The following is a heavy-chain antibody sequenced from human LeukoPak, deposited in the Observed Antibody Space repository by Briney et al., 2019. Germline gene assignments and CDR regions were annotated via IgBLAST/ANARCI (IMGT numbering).Heavy chain of an antibody. V-gene: IGHV3-15*01. D-gene: IGHD3-9*01. CDR3: NTDINTIYDNVY. CDR2: IRSRNEGETA. J-gene: IGHJ4*02. Sequence: GGSLRLSCAASGLSVSGAWMTWVRQCPGKGLEWVGLIRSRNEGETAAYAAPVRGRFIISRDDSRKTIYLQMNSLKTEDTAVYYCNTDINTIYDNVYWGQGPLVTVSS. CDR1: GLSVSGAW.